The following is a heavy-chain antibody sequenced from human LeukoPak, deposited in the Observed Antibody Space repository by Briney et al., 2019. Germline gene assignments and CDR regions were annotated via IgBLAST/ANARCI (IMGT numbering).Heavy chain of an antibody. CDR3: VRDLGGRSGH. V-gene: IGHV3-74*01. CDR1: GFTFSSNW. D-gene: IGHD1-26*01. CDR2: ISEDGSTT. Sequence: GGSLRLSCAASGFTFSSNWMHWVRQAPGKGLVWVSRISEDGSTTNYADSVKGRSTIFRDNAKNTLYLQMNSLRAEDTAVYYCVRDLGGRSGHWGQGTLVTVSS. J-gene: IGHJ4*02.